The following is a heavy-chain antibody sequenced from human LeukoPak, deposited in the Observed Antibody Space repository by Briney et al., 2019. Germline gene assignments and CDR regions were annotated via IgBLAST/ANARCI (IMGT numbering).Heavy chain of an antibody. CDR1: GYSISSGYY. CDR3: ARAYGGYYYYYYMDV. V-gene: IGHV4-38-2*02. Sequence: SETLSLTCTVSGYSISSGYYWGWIRQPPGKGLEWIGSMYYSGSTYYNPSLKSRVSISVDTSKNQFSLKLSSVTAADTAVYYCARAYGGYYYYYYMDVWGKGTTVTVSS. J-gene: IGHJ6*03. CDR2: MYYSGST. D-gene: IGHD4-23*01.